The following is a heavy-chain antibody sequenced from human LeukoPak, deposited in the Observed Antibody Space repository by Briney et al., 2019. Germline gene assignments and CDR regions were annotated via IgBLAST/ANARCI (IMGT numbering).Heavy chain of an antibody. CDR1: GGSINSYY. D-gene: IGHD3-9*01. V-gene: IGHV4-59*01. CDR3: ASVNYDILTGYYFDY. J-gene: IGHJ4*02. CDR2: IYYSGST. Sequence: SETPSLTPTVSGGSINSYYWSWIRQPPGKGLEGIGYIYYSGSTNYNPSLKSRVTISVDTSKNQFSLKLSSVTAADTAVYYCASVNYDILTGYYFDYWGQGTLVTVSS.